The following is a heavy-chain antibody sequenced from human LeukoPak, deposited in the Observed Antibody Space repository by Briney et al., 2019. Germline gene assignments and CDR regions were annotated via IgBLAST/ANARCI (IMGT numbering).Heavy chain of an antibody. CDR2: ISYDGSNK. V-gene: IGHV3-30-3*01. CDR1: GFTFSSYA. D-gene: IGHD2-15*01. J-gene: IGHJ4*02. CDR3: ARDCSGGSSYGSFDY. Sequence: GSLRLSCAASGFTFSSYAMHWVRQAPGKGLEWVAVISYDGSNKYYADSVKGRFTISRDNSKNTLYLQMNSLRAEDTAVYYCARDCSGGSSYGSFDYWGQGTLVTVSS.